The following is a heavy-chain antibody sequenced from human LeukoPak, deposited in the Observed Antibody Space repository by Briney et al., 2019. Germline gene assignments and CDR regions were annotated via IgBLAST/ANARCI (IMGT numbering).Heavy chain of an antibody. Sequence: VASVKVSCKVSGYTLTELSMHWVRQAPGKGLEWMGGFDPEDGETIYAQKFQGRVTMTEDTSTDTAYVELSSLRSEDTAVYYCATVPPTVGATTTYFDYWGQGTLVTVSS. CDR2: FDPEDGET. CDR3: ATVPPTVGATTTYFDY. D-gene: IGHD1-26*01. J-gene: IGHJ4*02. CDR1: GYTLTELS. V-gene: IGHV1-24*01.